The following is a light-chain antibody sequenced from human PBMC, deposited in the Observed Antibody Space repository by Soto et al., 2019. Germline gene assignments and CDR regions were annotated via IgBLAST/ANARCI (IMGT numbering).Light chain of an antibody. CDR1: QDIDSW. CDR2: AAI. Sequence: DIQMTQSPSSVSAFIGDRVTITCRASQDIDSWLAWFQQKPGEAPRLLIYAAISLHSGVPSRFSGAGSGTEFSLTISSLQPEDFATYFCQQGNSFPLTFGGGTKVEIK. V-gene: IGKV1-12*01. J-gene: IGKJ4*01. CDR3: QQGNSFPLT.